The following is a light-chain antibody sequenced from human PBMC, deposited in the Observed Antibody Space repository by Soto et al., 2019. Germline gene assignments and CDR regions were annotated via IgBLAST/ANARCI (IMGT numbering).Light chain of an antibody. J-gene: IGKJ5*01. CDR1: QSVSNY. CDR3: QQRSNWPIT. V-gene: IGKV3-11*01. Sequence: EIMLTQSPATLSLSPGERATLYCRASQSVSNYLAWYQQKPGQAPRLLIYDASNRATGIPARFSGSGSGTDFTLTISSLEPEDFAVYYCQQRSNWPITVGQGTRREIK. CDR2: DAS.